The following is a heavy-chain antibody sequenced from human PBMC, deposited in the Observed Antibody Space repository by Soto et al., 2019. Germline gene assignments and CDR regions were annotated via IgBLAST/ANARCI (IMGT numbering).Heavy chain of an antibody. CDR1: GGSITNYY. D-gene: IGHD1-26*01. CDR3: ARRGLGARFDY. J-gene: IGHJ4*02. CDR2: GHYSGST. Sequence: SETLSLTCTVSGGSITNYYWSWIRQPPGKGLEWLGSGHYSGSTHYNPSLKSRVTTSVDTSKNQFFLNLTSVTAADTAVYYCARRGLGARFDYWGQGTLVTVSS. V-gene: IGHV4-59*01.